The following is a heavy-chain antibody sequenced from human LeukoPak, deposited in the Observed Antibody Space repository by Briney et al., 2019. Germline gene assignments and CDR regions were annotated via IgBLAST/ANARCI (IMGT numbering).Heavy chain of an antibody. Sequence: GGSLRLSCAASGFTFSSYWMSWVPQAPGQGLEWVANIKQDGSEKYYVDSVKGRFTISRDNAKNSLYLQMNSLRAEDTAVYYCARDKKYYDFWSGYYNYYYYYMDVWGKGTTVTVSS. CDR2: IKQDGSEK. CDR1: GFTFSSYW. J-gene: IGHJ6*03. CDR3: ARDKKYYDFWSGYYNYYYYYMDV. V-gene: IGHV3-7*01. D-gene: IGHD3-3*01.